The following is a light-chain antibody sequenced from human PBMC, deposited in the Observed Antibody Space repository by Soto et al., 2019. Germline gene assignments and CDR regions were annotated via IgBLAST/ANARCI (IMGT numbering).Light chain of an antibody. J-gene: IGLJ1*01. Sequence: QAVVTQEPSLTVSPGGTVTLTCDSSTGAVTSGHYPYWFQQKPGQAPRTLIYDTSNKHSWTPARFSGSLLGGKAALTLSGAQPEDEAEYYCLLSYSGEKVFGTGTKVNVL. CDR2: DTS. CDR3: LLSYSGEKV. CDR1: TGAVTSGHY. V-gene: IGLV7-46*01.